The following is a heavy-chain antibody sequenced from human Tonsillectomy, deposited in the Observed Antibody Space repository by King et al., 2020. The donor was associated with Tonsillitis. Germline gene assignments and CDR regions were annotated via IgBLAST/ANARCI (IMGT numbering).Heavy chain of an antibody. CDR2: IGTAGDT. CDR1: GFTFSSYD. CDR3: ARDGVYGSGTISGAFDI. D-gene: IGHD3-10*01. V-gene: IGHV3-13*01. Sequence: EVQLVESGGGLVQPGGSLRLSCAASGFTFSSYDMHWVRQATGKGLEWVSAIGTAGDTYYPGSVKGRFTISRENAKNSLYLQMNSLRAGDTAVYYCARDGVYGSGTISGAFDIWGQGTMVTASS. J-gene: IGHJ3*02.